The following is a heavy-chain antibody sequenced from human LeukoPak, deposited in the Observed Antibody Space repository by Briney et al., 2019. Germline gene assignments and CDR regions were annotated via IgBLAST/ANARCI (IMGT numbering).Heavy chain of an antibody. J-gene: IGHJ4*02. CDR2: IRYDGSNK. CDR1: GFTFSSYG. D-gene: IGHD2-2*01. V-gene: IGHV3-30*02. Sequence: GGSLRLSCAASGFTFSSYGMHWVRQAPGKGLEWVAFIRYDGSNKYYADSVKGRFTISRDNSKNTLYLQMNSLRAEDTAVYYCAKGDLRYCSSTSCHGIDYWGQGTLVTVSS. CDR3: AKGDLRYCSSTSCHGIDY.